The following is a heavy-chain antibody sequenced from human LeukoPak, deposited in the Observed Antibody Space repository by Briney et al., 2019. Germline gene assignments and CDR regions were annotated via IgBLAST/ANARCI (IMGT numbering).Heavy chain of an antibody. D-gene: IGHD6-19*01. J-gene: IGHJ5*02. CDR2: IYHSGST. Sequence: SETLSLTCTVSGYSISSGYYWGWIRQPPGKGLEWIGSIYHSGSTYYNPSLKSRVTISVDTSKNQFSLKLSSVTAADTAVYYCARGGIAVSGWFDPWGQGTLVTVSS. CDR3: ARGGIAVSGWFDP. V-gene: IGHV4-38-2*02. CDR1: GYSISSGYY.